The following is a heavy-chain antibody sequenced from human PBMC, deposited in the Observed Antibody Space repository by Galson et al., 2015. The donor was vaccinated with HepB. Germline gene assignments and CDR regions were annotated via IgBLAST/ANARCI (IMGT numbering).Heavy chain of an antibody. Sequence: SLRLSCAASGFTFGGYGMHWFRQAPGRGLEWVGVIWYDGSNQHYADSVKGRFTISRDNSKNTLYLQMNSLRAEDTAVYYCAREGRITVTIFDYWGQGSLVTVSS. CDR1: GFTFGGYG. CDR3: AREGRITVTIFDY. CDR2: IWYDGSNQ. V-gene: IGHV3-33*01. J-gene: IGHJ4*02. D-gene: IGHD4-17*01.